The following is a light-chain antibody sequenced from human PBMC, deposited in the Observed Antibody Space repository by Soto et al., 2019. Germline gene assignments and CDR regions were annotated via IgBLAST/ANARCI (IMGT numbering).Light chain of an antibody. CDR1: QSVDIN. Sequence: EIVLTQSPATLSVSPGERVTLSCRASQSVDINLAWYQQKPGQAPRLLIYGASTRATDMPGRFSGRGAGAEFTLTISSLQSEDFAVYYCQQYDNWPRTFGQGTIVDIK. V-gene: IGKV3-15*01. CDR3: QQYDNWPRT. J-gene: IGKJ1*01. CDR2: GAS.